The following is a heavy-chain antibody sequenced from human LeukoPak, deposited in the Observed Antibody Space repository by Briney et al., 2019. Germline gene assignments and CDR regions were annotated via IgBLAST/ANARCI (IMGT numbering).Heavy chain of an antibody. CDR1: GYTFTCYY. J-gene: IGHJ5*02. CDR3: ARDLEYGDYVNWFDP. CDR2: INPNSGGT. V-gene: IGHV1-2*02. Sequence: ASVKVSCKASGYTFTCYYMHWVRQAPGQGLEWMGWINPNSGGTNYAQKFQGRVTMTRDTSISTAYMELSRLRSDDTAVYYCARDLEYGDYVNWFDPWGQGTLVTVSS. D-gene: IGHD4-17*01.